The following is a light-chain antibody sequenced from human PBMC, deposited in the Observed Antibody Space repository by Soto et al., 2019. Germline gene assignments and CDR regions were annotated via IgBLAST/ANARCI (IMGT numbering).Light chain of an antibody. CDR2: AAS. V-gene: IGKV1-9*01. CDR1: QGISSY. J-gene: IGKJ2*01. CDR3: QQLNSYRT. Sequence: DIQLTQSPSFLSASVGDRVTITCRASQGISSYLAWYQQKPGKAPKPLIYAASTLQSGVPSRFSGSGSGTEFTLTISSLQPEDFATYYCQQLNSYRTFGQGTKLEIK.